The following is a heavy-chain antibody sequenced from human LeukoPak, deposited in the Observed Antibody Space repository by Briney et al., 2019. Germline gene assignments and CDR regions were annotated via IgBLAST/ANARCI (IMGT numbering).Heavy chain of an antibody. Sequence: GGSLRLSCAASGFTFNSYAMSWVRQAPEKGLEWVATISGSGGGTYYADPVKGRFTISRDNAKNSLYLQMNSLRAEDTAVYYCARDMATPRNYYYGMDVWGQGTTVTVSS. D-gene: IGHD5-24*01. V-gene: IGHV3-21*01. J-gene: IGHJ6*02. CDR1: GFTFNSYA. CDR2: ISGSGGGT. CDR3: ARDMATPRNYYYGMDV.